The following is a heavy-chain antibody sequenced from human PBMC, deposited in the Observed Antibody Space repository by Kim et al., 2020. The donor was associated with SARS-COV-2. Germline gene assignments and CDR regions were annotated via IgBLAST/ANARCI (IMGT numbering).Heavy chain of an antibody. J-gene: IGHJ4*02. CDR3: ARETVTGTYDY. Sequence: SETLSRTCSVSGDPMSTYYWTWIRQPPGKGLEWIGYVYISGTNYNPSLRSRLSMSLDTSKNQVSLTLHSVTPADTAVYYCARETVTGTYDYWGLGTLVTV. D-gene: IGHD1-1*01. V-gene: IGHV4-59*13. CDR1: GDPMSTYY. CDR2: VYISGT.